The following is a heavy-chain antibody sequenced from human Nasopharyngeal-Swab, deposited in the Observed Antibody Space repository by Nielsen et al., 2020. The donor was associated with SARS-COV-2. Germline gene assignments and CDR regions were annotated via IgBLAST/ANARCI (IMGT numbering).Heavy chain of an antibody. CDR3: AGDSYSSR. J-gene: IGHJ1*01. CDR2: ISSSSSYI. Sequence: GSSLKISCASSCFTSSSYSMNWVRQAPGEGLEWVSSISSSSSYIYYADSVKGRFTISRDNVKNSLYLQTNSLRAEDTAVYYCAGDSYSSRWGQGNLVTVSS. V-gene: IGHV3-21*01. D-gene: IGHD6-13*01. CDR1: CFTSSSYS.